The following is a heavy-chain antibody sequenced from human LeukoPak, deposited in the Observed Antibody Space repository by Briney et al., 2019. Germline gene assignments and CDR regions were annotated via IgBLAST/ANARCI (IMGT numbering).Heavy chain of an antibody. CDR2: TFYSGST. Sequence: SETLSLTCTVSGGSISSGDYYWSWIRQHPEKGLEWIGYTFYSGSTYYNPSLKSRVTISVDTSKNQFSLKLSSVTAADTAVYYCARVGVGARGENAFDIWGQGTMVTVSS. CDR1: GGSISSGDYY. V-gene: IGHV4-31*03. D-gene: IGHD1-26*01. J-gene: IGHJ3*02. CDR3: ARVGVGARGENAFDI.